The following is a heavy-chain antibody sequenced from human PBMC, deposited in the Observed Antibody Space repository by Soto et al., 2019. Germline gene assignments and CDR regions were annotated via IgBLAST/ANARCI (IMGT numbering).Heavy chain of an antibody. D-gene: IGHD3-10*01. CDR2: INPNSGGT. V-gene: IGHV1-2*04. J-gene: IGHJ3*02. Sequence: GASVKVSCKASGYTFTGYYTHWVRQAPGQGLEWMGWINPNSGGTNYSQKFQGWVTMTRDTSISTAYMELSRLRSDDTAVYYCARGSMVRGVIKLAFDIWGQGTMVTVSS. CDR3: ARGSMVRGVIKLAFDI. CDR1: GYTFTGYY.